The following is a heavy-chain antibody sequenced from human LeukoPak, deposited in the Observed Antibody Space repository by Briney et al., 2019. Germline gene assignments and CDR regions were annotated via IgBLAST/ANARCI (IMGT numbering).Heavy chain of an antibody. CDR3: ARGDRVGTTTGHFDY. D-gene: IGHD1-26*01. CDR2: IKQDGSET. J-gene: IGHJ4*02. Sequence: ASVKVSCTASGGTFSSYAMHWVRQAPGKGLEWVANIKQDGSETYYVDSVKGRFTISRDNAKNSLWLQMNRLRAEDTAVYYCARGDRVGTTTGHFDYWGQGTLVTVSS. CDR1: GGTFSSYA. V-gene: IGHV3-7*03.